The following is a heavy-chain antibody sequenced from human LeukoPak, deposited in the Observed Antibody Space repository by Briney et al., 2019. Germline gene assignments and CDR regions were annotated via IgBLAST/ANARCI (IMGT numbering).Heavy chain of an antibody. CDR2: IQYDGSNK. D-gene: IGHD3-3*01. Sequence: GGSLRLSCAASGFSFRSCGMNWVRRAPGKGLEWVTFIQYDGSNKYYTDPAKGRFSISRDNSKNTLYLQMNNLRAEDTAVYYCAKGAGVGFDYWGQGTLVTVSS. V-gene: IGHV3-30*02. J-gene: IGHJ4*02. CDR3: AKGAGVGFDY. CDR1: GFSFRSCG.